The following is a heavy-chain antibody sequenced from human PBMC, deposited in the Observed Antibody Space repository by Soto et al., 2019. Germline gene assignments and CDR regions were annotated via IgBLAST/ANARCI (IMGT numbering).Heavy chain of an antibody. V-gene: IGHV3-7*04. Sequence: GGSLRLSCAASGFTFSSYWMSWVRQAPGKGLEWVANIKQDGSEKYYVDSVKGRFTISRDNAKNSLYLQMNSLRAEDTAVYYCARGLLMVYAIRGYYYYYMDVWGKGTTVTVSS. J-gene: IGHJ6*03. D-gene: IGHD2-8*01. CDR1: GFTFSSYW. CDR3: ARGLLMVYAIRGYYYYYMDV. CDR2: IKQDGSEK.